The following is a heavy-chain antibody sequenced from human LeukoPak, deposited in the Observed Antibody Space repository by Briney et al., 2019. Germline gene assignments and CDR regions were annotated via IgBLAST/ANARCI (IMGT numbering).Heavy chain of an antibody. D-gene: IGHD2-15*01. CDR2: IGGSGADT. CDR1: GFTFSIYV. J-gene: IGHJ4*02. V-gene: IGHV3-23*01. Sequence: GGSLRLSCAASGFTFSIYVMTWVRQAPGKGLEWVSGIGGSGADTYYTDSVKGRFTISRDNSKNTLYLQMNSLRAEDTAVYSCAKQGCSGGSCYFDYWGQGTLVTVSS. CDR3: AKQGCSGGSCYFDY.